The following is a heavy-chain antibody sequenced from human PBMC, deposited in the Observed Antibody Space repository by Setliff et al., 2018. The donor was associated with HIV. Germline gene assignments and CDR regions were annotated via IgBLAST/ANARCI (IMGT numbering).Heavy chain of an antibody. V-gene: IGHV4-38-2*01. Sequence: SLTCAASGYSINSGFSRAWIRQPPGQGPQWIGSIYQSGSIYYNPSLQSRVTISVDSSKNQFSLNLFSVTAADTAVYYCARPRRVRSRAWYWFGIWGQGTLVTVSS. CDR1: GYSINSGFS. CDR3: ARPRRVRSRAWYWFGI. J-gene: IGHJ5*02. D-gene: IGHD6-19*01. CDR2: IYQSGSI.